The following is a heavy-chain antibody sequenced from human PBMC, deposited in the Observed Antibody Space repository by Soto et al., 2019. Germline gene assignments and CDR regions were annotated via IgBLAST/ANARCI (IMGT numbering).Heavy chain of an antibody. CDR2: ISSSSSYI. CDR3: ARGFLPGIAAAGQTHYYYYGMDV. CDR1: GSTFSSYS. D-gene: IGHD6-13*01. V-gene: IGHV3-21*01. Sequence: GESLRLSCASSGSTFSSYSMNWVRQAPGKGLEWVSSISSSSSYIYYADSVKGRFTISRDNAKNSLYLQMNSLRAEDTAVYYCARGFLPGIAAAGQTHYYYYGMDVWGQGTTVTVSS. J-gene: IGHJ6*02.